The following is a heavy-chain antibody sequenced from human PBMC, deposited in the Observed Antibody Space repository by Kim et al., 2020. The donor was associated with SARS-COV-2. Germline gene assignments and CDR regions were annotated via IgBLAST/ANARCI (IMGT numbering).Heavy chain of an antibody. CDR2: IYTSGRN. D-gene: IGHD1-26*01. Sequence: SETLSLTCTVSGDSLSSDYWSWNRQPAGKGLEWVGRIYTSGRNNYNPSFQRRVTMSVDMSKNQFSLKLSSVTAADTAGYYCASALGHWGQGTRGTVPS. CDR1: GDSLSSDY. J-gene: IGHJ4*02. V-gene: IGHV4-4*07. CDR3: ASALGH.